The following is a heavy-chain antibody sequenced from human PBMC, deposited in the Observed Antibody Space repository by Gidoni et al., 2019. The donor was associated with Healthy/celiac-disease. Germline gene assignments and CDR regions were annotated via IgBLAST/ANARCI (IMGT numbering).Heavy chain of an antibody. CDR1: GYTFTSYG. Sequence: QVQLVQSGAEVKKPGASVKVSCQASGYTFTSYGIHWGRQAPGLRLEWMGWLNAGNGNTKYSQKFQGRVTITRDTSASTVYMELSSLRSEDSAVYFCARGWDLLFSFDYWGQGTLVTVSS. CDR2: LNAGNGNT. J-gene: IGHJ4*02. CDR3: ARGWDLLFSFDY. V-gene: IGHV1-3*01. D-gene: IGHD1-26*01.